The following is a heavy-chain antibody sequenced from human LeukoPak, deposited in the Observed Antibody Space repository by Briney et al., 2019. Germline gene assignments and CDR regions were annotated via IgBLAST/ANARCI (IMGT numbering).Heavy chain of an antibody. CDR1: GFIFSSYG. CDR3: ARDPGHSGWHGDY. D-gene: IGHD5-12*01. V-gene: IGHV3-33*01. Sequence: GGSLRLSCAASGFIFSSYGMHWVRQAPGKGLEWVSIIWYDGSNKYYADSVKGRFTISKDNSKKTLYLQMNSLRAEDTAIYYCARDPGHSGWHGDYWGQGTLVTVSS. J-gene: IGHJ4*02. CDR2: IWYDGSNK.